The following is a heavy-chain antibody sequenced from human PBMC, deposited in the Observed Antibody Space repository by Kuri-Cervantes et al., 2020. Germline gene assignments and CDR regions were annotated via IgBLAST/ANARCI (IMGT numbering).Heavy chain of an antibody. D-gene: IGHD6-13*01. CDR1: GGSFSGYY. CDR3: AREGTIAASGKGLDY. V-gene: IGHV4-34*01. Sequence: SETLSLSCAVYGGSFSGYYWSWIRQPQGKGLEWIGEINHRGSTNYNPSLKSRVTISLDKSKNQFSLKLSSVTAADTAVYYCAREGTIAASGKGLDYWGQGTLVTVSS. CDR2: INHRGST. J-gene: IGHJ4*02.